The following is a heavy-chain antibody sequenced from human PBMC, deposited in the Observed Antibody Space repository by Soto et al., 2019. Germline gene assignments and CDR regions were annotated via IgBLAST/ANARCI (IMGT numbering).Heavy chain of an antibody. D-gene: IGHD3-22*01. V-gene: IGHV4-39*01. Sequence: QLQLQESGPGLVKPSETLSLNCTVSGVSISSGNYYWGWVRQSPGKGLEWIGSIYHTGSTYDNPSLNSRVTISVDTSKNQFSLNLRSVTAADTAVYYCVHDYNRGMDDWGQGTTVTVSS. J-gene: IGHJ6*02. CDR2: IYHTGST. CDR1: GVSISSGNYY. CDR3: VHDYNRGMDD.